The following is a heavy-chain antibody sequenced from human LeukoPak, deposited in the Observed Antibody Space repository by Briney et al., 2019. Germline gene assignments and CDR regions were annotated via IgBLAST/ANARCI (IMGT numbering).Heavy chain of an antibody. D-gene: IGHD3-22*01. J-gene: IGHJ3*02. CDR1: GGSISSGGYY. CDR2: IQHSGST. V-gene: IGHV4-30-2*01. Sequence: SQTLSLTCTVSGGSISSGGYYWSWIRQPPGKGLEWIGHIQHSGSTYYGPSLRSRVTISLDRSKNQFSLNLSSATAADTAVYYCASPMTLVLRGLAGIDAFNIWGQGTMVTVSS. CDR3: ASPMTLVLRGLAGIDAFNI.